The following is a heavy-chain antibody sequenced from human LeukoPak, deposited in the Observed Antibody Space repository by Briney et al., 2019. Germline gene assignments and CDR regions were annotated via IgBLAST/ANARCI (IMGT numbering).Heavy chain of an antibody. D-gene: IGHD2-15*01. CDR2: ISAYNVNT. J-gene: IGHJ6*02. Sequence: ASVTVSCKASGYTFTSYGISWVRQAPGQGLEWMGWISAYNVNTNYAQKLQGRVTMTTDTSSSTAYMELRSLRSDDTAVYYCARESDRYYYYYGMDVWGQGTTVTVSS. V-gene: IGHV1-18*01. CDR3: ARESDRYYYYYGMDV. CDR1: GYTFTSYG.